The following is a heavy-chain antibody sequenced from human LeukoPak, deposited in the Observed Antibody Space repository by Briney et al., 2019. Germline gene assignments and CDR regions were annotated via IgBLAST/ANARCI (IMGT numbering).Heavy chain of an antibody. J-gene: IGHJ5*02. Sequence: SETLSLTCTVSGGSISSYYWSWIRQPAGKGLEWIGRIYTSGSTNYNPSLKSRVTMSVDTSKNQFSLKLSSVTAGDTAVYYCAREGITIFGVISPTWFDPWGQGTLVTVSS. CDR1: GGSISSYY. CDR2: IYTSGST. D-gene: IGHD3-3*01. CDR3: AREGITIFGVISPTWFDP. V-gene: IGHV4-4*07.